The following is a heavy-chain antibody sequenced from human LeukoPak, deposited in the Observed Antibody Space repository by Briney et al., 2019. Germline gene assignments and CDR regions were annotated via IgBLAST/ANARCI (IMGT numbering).Heavy chain of an antibody. CDR1: GYTFTSYG. Sequence: ASVKASCKASGYTFTSYGISWVRQAPGQGLEWMGWISAYNGNTNYAQKLRGRVTMTTDTSTSTAYMELRSLRSDDTAVYYCARDWLTCVELSSTSCHGPYYYGMDVWGQGTTVTVSS. J-gene: IGHJ6*02. V-gene: IGHV1-18*01. D-gene: IGHD2-2*01. CDR3: ARDWLTCVELSSTSCHGPYYYGMDV. CDR2: ISAYNGNT.